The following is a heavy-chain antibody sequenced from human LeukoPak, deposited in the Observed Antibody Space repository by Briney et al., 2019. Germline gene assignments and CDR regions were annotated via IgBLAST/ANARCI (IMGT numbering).Heavy chain of an antibody. CDR2: IYYSGST. J-gene: IGHJ4*02. Sequence: PSETLSLTCTVSGGSVSSGSYYWSWIRQPPGKGLEWIGCIYYSGSTNYNPSLKSRVTISVDTSKNQFSLKLSSVTAADTAVYYCARATAGGVLRFLEWFGYYFDYWSQGTLVTVSS. D-gene: IGHD3-3*01. CDR1: GGSVSSGSYY. CDR3: ARATAGGVLRFLEWFGYYFDY. V-gene: IGHV4-61*01.